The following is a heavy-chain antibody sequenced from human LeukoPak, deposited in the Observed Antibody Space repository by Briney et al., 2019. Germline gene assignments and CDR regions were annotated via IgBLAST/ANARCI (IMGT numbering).Heavy chain of an antibody. CDR1: GYTFTGYY. J-gene: IGHJ5*02. CDR3: ARMYYYDSSGYYYP. Sequence: ASVKVSCKASGYTFTGYYMHWVRQAPGQGLEWMGRINPNSGGTNYAQKFQGRVTMTRDTSISTAYMELSRLRSDDTAVYYCARMYYYDSSGYYYPWGQGTLVTVSS. CDR2: INPNSGGT. D-gene: IGHD3-22*01. V-gene: IGHV1-2*06.